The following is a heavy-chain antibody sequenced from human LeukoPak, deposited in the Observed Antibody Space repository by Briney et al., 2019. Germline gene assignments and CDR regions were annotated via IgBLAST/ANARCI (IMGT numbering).Heavy chain of an antibody. Sequence: PGGSLRLSCAASGFTFSSYAMSWVRQAPGKGLEWLSAISGSGGSTYYADSVKGRFTISRDNSKNTLYLQMNSLRAEDTAVYYCAKWTRTTLFRGDRARFDSWGQGTLVTVSS. CDR2: ISGSGGST. J-gene: IGHJ4*02. V-gene: IGHV3-23*01. D-gene: IGHD3-10*01. CDR3: AKWTRTTLFRGDRARFDS. CDR1: GFTFSSYA.